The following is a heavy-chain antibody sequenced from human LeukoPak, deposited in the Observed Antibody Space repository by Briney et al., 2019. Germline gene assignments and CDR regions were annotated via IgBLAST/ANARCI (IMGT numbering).Heavy chain of an antibody. J-gene: IGHJ4*02. Sequence: GGSLRLSCAASGFTFSGYWMNWVRQAPGKGLEWVANIKHDGSEKYYVDSVKGRFTISRDNAKNSLYLQMNSLRDEDTAVYYCARGTAIFGVVYTFDYWGQGTLATVSS. CDR3: ARGTAIFGVVYTFDY. V-gene: IGHV3-7*01. CDR2: IKHDGSEK. D-gene: IGHD3-3*01. CDR1: GFTFSGYW.